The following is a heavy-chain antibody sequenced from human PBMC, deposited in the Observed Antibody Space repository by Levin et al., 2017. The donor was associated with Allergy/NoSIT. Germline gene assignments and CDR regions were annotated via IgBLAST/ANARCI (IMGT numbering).Heavy chain of an antibody. D-gene: IGHD3-10*01. V-gene: IGHV4-59*01. Sequence: SQTLSLTCTVSGGSISSYYWSWIRQPPGKGLEWIGYIYYSGSTNYNPSLKSRVTISVDTSKNQFSLKLSSVTAADTAVYYCARVKEYYYGSGSYYWRGDAFDIWGQGTMVTVSS. CDR3: ARVKEYYYGSGSYYWRGDAFDI. J-gene: IGHJ3*02. CDR1: GGSISSYY. CDR2: IYYSGST.